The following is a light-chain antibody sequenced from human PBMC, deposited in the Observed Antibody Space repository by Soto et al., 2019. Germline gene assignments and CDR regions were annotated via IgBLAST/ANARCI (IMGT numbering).Light chain of an antibody. CDR2: RDN. J-gene: IGLJ2*01. CDR1: SSNIGRNY. V-gene: IGLV1-47*01. Sequence: QAVVTQTPSVSGTPGQRVNISCSGSSSNIGRNYVYWYHQFPGTAPKLLIYRDNERPSGVPDRFSGSKSGTSASLAISGLRSGDEADYHCATWDDGLGGPVFGGGTKVTVL. CDR3: ATWDDGLGGPV.